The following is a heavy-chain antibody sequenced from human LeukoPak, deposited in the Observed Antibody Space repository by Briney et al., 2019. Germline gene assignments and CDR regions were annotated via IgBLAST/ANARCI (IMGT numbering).Heavy chain of an antibody. Sequence: PGGSLRLSCAASGFTVTSNHMSWLRQAPGKGLEWVSVIYSGGNTYDADSVKGRFTVSRDTSKNTLYLQMNTLRAEDTAVYYCARDPLGPEAYRGQGTLVTVSS. CDR1: GFTVTSNH. V-gene: IGHV3-53*01. J-gene: IGHJ4*02. CDR2: IYSGGNT. D-gene: IGHD7-27*01. CDR3: ARDPLGPEAY.